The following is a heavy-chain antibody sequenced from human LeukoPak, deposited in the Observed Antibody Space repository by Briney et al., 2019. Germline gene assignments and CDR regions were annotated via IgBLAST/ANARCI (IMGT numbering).Heavy chain of an antibody. CDR2: MNPNSGNT. J-gene: IGHJ4*02. D-gene: IGHD2-2*01. CDR3: ARAGHCRGTSCYSEGSDY. V-gene: IGHV1-8*01. CDR1: GYTFSTYD. Sequence: ASVKVSCKASGYTFSTYDVIWVRQATGQGLEWMGWMNPNSGNTGYALKFRGRVTMTGDTSISTAYMELSSLISEDTAVYYCARAGHCRGTSCYSEGSDYWGQGTLVTVSS.